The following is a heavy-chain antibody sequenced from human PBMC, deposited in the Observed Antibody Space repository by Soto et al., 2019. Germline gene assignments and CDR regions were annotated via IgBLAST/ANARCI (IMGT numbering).Heavy chain of an antibody. V-gene: IGHV1-69*02. CDR3: SIGTWSAETFDV. CDR2: IIPMLTVR. J-gene: IGHJ3*01. D-gene: IGHD2-2*01. CDR1: GGTFSTYT. Sequence: QVHLVQSGAEVKKPGSSVKVSCKATGGTFSTYTLIWVRQAPGQGLEWMGRIIPMLTVRNSAQKFQDRVTLTADKSTSTAFMELTSLTSDDTAVYYCSIGTWSAETFDVWGQGTMVTVSS.